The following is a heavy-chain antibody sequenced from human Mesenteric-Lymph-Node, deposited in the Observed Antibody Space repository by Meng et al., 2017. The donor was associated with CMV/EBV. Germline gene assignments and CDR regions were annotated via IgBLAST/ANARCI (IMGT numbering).Heavy chain of an antibody. CDR2: TRFDGNQ. J-gene: IGHJ4*02. CDR1: GFGAYG. CDR3: AKWSTD. V-gene: IGHV3-30*02. Sequence: GGSLRLSCAASGFGAYGMHWVRQAPGKGLEWVAFTRFDGNQFYLDSLEGRFTISRDSSKNTLYLQMNSLRAEDTAVYYCAKWSTDWGQGTLVTVSS.